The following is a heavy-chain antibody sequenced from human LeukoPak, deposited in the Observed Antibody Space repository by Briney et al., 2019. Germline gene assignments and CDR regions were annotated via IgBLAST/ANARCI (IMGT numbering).Heavy chain of an antibody. CDR3: ARVEAADAFDI. CDR2: AKQDGSET. D-gene: IGHD6-13*01. J-gene: IGHJ3*02. V-gene: IGHV3-7*01. Sequence: GGSLRLSCAASGFTISNYWMSWVRQAPGKGLEWVGHAKQDGSETYYVDSVKGRFTVSRDNAKNSLFLQMNSLRAEDTAVYYCARVEAADAFDIWGQGTMVTVSS. CDR1: GFTISNYW.